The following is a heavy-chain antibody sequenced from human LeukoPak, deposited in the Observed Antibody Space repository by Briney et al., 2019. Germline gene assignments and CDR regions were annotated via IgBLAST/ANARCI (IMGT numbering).Heavy chain of an antibody. J-gene: IGHJ4*02. CDR3: ARKDFSSGSFTY. CDR1: GFNFNPYY. D-gene: IGHD6-19*01. Sequence: GGSLRLSCVVSGFNFNPYYMSWIRQAPGKGLEWISYIGLHGYPLDYSDSVKGRFTISRDNDKDSLYLDMTSLRAEDTAVYYCARKDFSSGSFTYWGQGTLVSVSS. CDR2: IGLHGYPL. V-gene: IGHV3-11*04.